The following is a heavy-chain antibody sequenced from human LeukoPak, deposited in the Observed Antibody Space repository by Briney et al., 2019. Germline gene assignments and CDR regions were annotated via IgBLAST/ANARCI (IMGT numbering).Heavy chain of an antibody. J-gene: IGHJ4*02. CDR1: NYSINSDYY. V-gene: IGHV4-38-2*01. CDR3: ARSPKF. Sequence: SETLSLTCVVSNYSINSDYYWGWIRQPPGKGLEGIGSIYHSGTTYYNPSLKSRVTISVDTSKNQFSLKLTSVTAADTAIYYCARSPKFWGQGILVTVSS. CDR2: IYHSGTT.